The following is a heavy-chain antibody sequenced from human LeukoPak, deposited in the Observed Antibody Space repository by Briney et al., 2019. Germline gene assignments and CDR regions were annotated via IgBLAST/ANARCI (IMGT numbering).Heavy chain of an antibody. CDR1: GGSISTHKYF. Sequence: SETLSLTCTVSGGSISTHKYFWGWIRRPPGKGLEWIGSIYYSGSTYYKSSLNSLITITVYTSKSQFSLKLSSVTAADTATYYCARAFTDYVNCWYYFDRWGQGTLVTVSS. CDR2: IYYSGST. V-gene: IGHV4-39*01. D-gene: IGHD6-13*01. J-gene: IGHJ4*02. CDR3: ARAFTDYVNCWYYFDR.